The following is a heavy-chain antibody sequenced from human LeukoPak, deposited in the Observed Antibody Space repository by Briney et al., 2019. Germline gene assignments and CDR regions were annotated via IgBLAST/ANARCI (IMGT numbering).Heavy chain of an antibody. V-gene: IGHV3-48*01. Sequence: GGSLRLSCAASGFTFSSYEMNWVRQAPGKGLEWVSYISSSSSTIYYADSVKGRFTISRDNAKNSLYLQMNSLRAEDTAVYYCAREDDYYDSSGYYPWLDYWGQGTLVTVSS. CDR2: ISSSSSTI. J-gene: IGHJ4*02. CDR3: AREDDYYDSSGYYPWLDY. CDR1: GFTFSSYE. D-gene: IGHD3-22*01.